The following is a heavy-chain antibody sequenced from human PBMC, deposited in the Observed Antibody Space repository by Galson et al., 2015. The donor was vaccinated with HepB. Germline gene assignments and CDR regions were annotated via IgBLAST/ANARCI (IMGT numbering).Heavy chain of an antibody. V-gene: IGHV3-74*01. Sequence: SLRLSCAASGFTFSSCWMHWVRQAPGKGLVWVSRINSDGSSTSYADSVKGRFTISRDNAKNTLYLQMNSLRAEDTAVYYCASDSNTYYGMDVWGQGTTVTVSS. CDR1: GFTFSSCW. D-gene: IGHD2-8*01. J-gene: IGHJ6*02. CDR3: ASDSNTYYGMDV. CDR2: INSDGSST.